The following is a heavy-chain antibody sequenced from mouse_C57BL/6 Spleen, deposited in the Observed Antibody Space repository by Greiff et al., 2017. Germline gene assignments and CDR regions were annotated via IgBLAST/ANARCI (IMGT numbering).Heavy chain of an antibody. CDR2: IRLKSDNYAT. CDR3: TAGYYLYYYAMDY. J-gene: IGHJ4*01. V-gene: IGHV6-3*01. D-gene: IGHD2-3*01. CDR1: GFTFSNYW. Sequence: EVMLVESGGGLVQPGGSMKLSCVASGFTFSNYWMNWVRQSPEKGLEWVAQIRLKSDNYATHYAESVKGRFTISRDDSKSSVYLQMNNVRAEDTGIYYCTAGYYLYYYAMDYWGQGTSVTVSS.